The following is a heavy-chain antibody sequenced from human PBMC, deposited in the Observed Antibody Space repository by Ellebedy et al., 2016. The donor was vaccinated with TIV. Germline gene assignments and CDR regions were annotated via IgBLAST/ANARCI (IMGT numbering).Heavy chain of an antibody. J-gene: IGHJ3*02. CDR1: GFTFSSYA. Sequence: GGSLRLSCAASGFTFSSYAMHWVRQAPGKGLEWVAVMSYDGSNKYYADSVKGRFTISRDNSKNTLYLQMNSLRAEDTAVYYCAKDQGNYYDSSGSPGAFDIWGQGTMVTVSS. CDR2: MSYDGSNK. D-gene: IGHD3-22*01. CDR3: AKDQGNYYDSSGSPGAFDI. V-gene: IGHV3-30*14.